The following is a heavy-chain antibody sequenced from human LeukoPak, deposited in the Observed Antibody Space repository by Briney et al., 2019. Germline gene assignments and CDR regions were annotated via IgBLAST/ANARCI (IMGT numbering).Heavy chain of an antibody. J-gene: IGHJ5*02. CDR2: ISSNGGST. V-gene: IGHV3-64*01. CDR1: GFTFSSYA. D-gene: IGHD2-15*01. CDR3: AKDRGYCSGGSCYDDWFDP. Sequence: PGGSLRLSCAASGFTFSSYAMHWVRQAPGKGLEYVSGISSNGGSTYYANSVKGRFTISRDNSKNTLYLQMGSLRAEDMAVYYCAKDRGYCSGGSCYDDWFDPWGQGTLVTVSS.